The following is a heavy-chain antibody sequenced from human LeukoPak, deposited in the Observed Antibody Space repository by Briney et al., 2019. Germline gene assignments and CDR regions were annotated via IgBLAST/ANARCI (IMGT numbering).Heavy chain of an antibody. J-gene: IGHJ3*02. V-gene: IGHV4-34*01. Sequence: SETLSLTCAVYGGSFSGYYWSWIRQPPGKGLEWIGEINHSGSTNYNPSLKSRVTISVDTSKNQFSLKLSSVTAADTAVYYCAREPNWGFDAFDIWGQGTVVTVSS. CDR3: AREPNWGFDAFDI. D-gene: IGHD7-27*01. CDR2: INHSGST. CDR1: GGSFSGYY.